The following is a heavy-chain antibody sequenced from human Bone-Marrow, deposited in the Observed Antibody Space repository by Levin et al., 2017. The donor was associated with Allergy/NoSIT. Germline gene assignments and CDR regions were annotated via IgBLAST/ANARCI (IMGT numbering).Heavy chain of an antibody. J-gene: IGHJ5*02. CDR1: GFTFSNSF. CDR2: IYTDGKT. V-gene: IGHV3-53*01. CDR3: AKTKGFCSGGICRFWFGS. Sequence: GGSLRLSCLASGFTFSNSFMSWLRQTPEKGLEFISVIYTDGKTYYADSVKGRFTLPRDNSQNTLYLQLNTLRVEDTARYYCAKTKGFCSGGICRFWFGSWGQGTLVTVSS. D-gene: IGHD2-8*02.